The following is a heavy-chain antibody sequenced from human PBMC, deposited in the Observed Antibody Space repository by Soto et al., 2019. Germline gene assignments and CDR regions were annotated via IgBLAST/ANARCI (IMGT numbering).Heavy chain of an antibody. CDR1: GGSISSYY. CDR3: AGGVRRGINFDY. D-gene: IGHD1-1*01. Sequence: SETLSLTCTVSGGSISSYYWSWIRQPPGKGLEWIGYIYYSGSTNYNPSLKSRVTISVDTFKNQFSLKLSSVTAADTAVYYCAGGVRRGINFDYWGQGTLVTAPQ. CDR2: IYYSGST. V-gene: IGHV4-59*01. J-gene: IGHJ4*02.